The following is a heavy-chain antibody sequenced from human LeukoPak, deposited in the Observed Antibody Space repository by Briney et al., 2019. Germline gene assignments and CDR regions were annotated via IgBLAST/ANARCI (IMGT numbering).Heavy chain of an antibody. D-gene: IGHD2-15*01. CDR1: GFTFSSYA. V-gene: IGHV3-23*01. CDR2: MSGSGGST. J-gene: IGHJ4*02. CDR3: GRGGGNRWFDF. Sequence: GGSLRLSCAASGFTFSSYAMSWVRQAPGKGLEWVSAMSGSGGSTYYADSVKGRFTISRDTSKNKLYLQMSSLRVDDTAVYYCGRGGGNRWFDFWGQGTLVTVSS.